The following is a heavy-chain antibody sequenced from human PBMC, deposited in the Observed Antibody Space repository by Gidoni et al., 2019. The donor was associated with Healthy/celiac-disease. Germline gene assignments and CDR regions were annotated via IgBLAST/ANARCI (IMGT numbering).Heavy chain of an antibody. Sequence: EVQLVESGGGLVKPGGSLSLSCAASGFTFSRYSMNSGRQAPGKGLEWVSSISSSSSYIFYADSVTGRFTISRDNAKNALYLQMNSLRAEDTAVYYCARDGAVAIASNWFDPWGQGTLVTVSS. CDR3: ARDGAVAIASNWFDP. D-gene: IGHD6-19*01. J-gene: IGHJ5*02. CDR1: GFTFSRYS. CDR2: ISSSSSYI. V-gene: IGHV3-21*01.